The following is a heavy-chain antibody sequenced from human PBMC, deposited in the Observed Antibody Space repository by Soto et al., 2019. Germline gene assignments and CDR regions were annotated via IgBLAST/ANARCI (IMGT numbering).Heavy chain of an antibody. CDR3: ARDVGRFYVDAAAGHFDS. D-gene: IGHD6-25*01. V-gene: IGHV4-4*02. J-gene: IGHJ4*02. CDR1: GGFITSSNW. CDR2: IYHSGTT. Sequence: LSLTCTVSGGFITSSNWWGWVRQPPGKGLEWIGEIYHSGTTKSSASFKSRVSMSVDKSKNQFSLKLSSVTAADTAIYYCARDVGRFYVDAAAGHFDSWGPGTLVTVS.